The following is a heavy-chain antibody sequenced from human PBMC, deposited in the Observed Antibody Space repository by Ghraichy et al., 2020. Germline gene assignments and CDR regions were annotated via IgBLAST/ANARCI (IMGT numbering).Heavy chain of an antibody. CDR3: VKDRIAVAGLLDY. CDR1: GFTFSSYA. J-gene: IGHJ4*02. D-gene: IGHD6-19*01. V-gene: IGHV3-64D*06. CDR2: ISSNGGST. Sequence: GGSLRLSCSASGFTFSSYAMHWVRQAPGKGLEYVSAISSNGGSTYYADSVKGRFTISRDNSKNTLYLQMSSLRAEDTAVYYCVKDRIAVAGLLDYWGQGTLVTVSS.